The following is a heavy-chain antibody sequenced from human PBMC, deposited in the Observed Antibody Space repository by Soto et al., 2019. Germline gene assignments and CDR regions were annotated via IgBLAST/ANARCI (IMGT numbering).Heavy chain of an antibody. CDR2: INQDGSKK. CDR3: SRSLDS. J-gene: IGHJ4*02. Sequence: GGSLRLSCAASGFTFSTYWMDWVRQTPGKGLEWVANINQDGSKKNYVDSVKGRFTISRDNAKNSLYLQMSSLTAEDSALYYCSRSLDSWGQGTLVTVSS. V-gene: IGHV3-7*01. CDR1: GFTFSTYW.